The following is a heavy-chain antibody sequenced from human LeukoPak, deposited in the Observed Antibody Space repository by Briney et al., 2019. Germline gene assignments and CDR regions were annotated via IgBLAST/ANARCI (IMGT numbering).Heavy chain of an antibody. D-gene: IGHD3-10*01. CDR1: GFTFSRSA. Sequence: GGSLRLSCAASGFTFSRSAMTWVCQTPGKGLDWVSSISSSGNTYYADSVKGRFTISRDNSKNMLYLQMNSLRAEDTAVYYCARRNHMVRGVITIDYWGQGTLVTVSS. CDR3: ARRNHMVRGVITIDY. J-gene: IGHJ4*02. V-gene: IGHV3-23*01. CDR2: ISSSGNT.